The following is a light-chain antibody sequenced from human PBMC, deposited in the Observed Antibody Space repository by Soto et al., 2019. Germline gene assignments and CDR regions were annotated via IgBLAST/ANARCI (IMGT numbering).Light chain of an antibody. J-gene: IGLJ2*01. CDR2: GNS. CDR3: QSYDSSLSGSI. Sequence: QSVLTQPPSVSGAPGQRVTISCTGSSSNIGAGYVVHWYQQFPGTAPKLLIYGNSNRPSGVPDRFSGSKSGTSASLAITGLQAEYEADYYCQSYDSSLSGSIFGGGTKLTVL. V-gene: IGLV1-40*01. CDR1: SSNIGAGYV.